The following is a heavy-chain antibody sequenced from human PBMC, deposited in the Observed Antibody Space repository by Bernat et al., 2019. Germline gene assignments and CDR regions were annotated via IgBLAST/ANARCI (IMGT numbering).Heavy chain of an antibody. CDR3: ARDPGDQEGAFDI. CDR2: IWYYGSNK. D-gene: IGHD3-10*01. Sequence: QVQMVESGGGVVQPGRSLRLSCEASGFTFSVFGTHWVRQAPGKGLEWVAVIWYYGSNKYYADSVKGRFTISRDNSKNTLYLQMNSLRAEDTAVYYCARDPGDQEGAFDIWGQGTMVTVSS. J-gene: IGHJ3*02. V-gene: IGHV3-33*01. CDR1: GFTFSVFG.